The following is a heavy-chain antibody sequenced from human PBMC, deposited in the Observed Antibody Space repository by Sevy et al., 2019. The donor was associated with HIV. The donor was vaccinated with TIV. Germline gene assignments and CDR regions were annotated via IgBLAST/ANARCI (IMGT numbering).Heavy chain of an antibody. V-gene: IGHV3-9*01. J-gene: IGHJ1*01. CDR1: GFTFDDYA. D-gene: IGHD1-26*01. CDR3: ANQKLGGSYYGFQH. CDR2: ISWNSGSI. Sequence: GGSLRLSCAASGFTFDDYAMHWVRQAPGKGLEWVSGISWNSGSIGYADSVKGRFIISRDNAKNSLYLQMNSLRAEDTALYYCANQKLGGSYYGFQHWGQGTLVTVSS.